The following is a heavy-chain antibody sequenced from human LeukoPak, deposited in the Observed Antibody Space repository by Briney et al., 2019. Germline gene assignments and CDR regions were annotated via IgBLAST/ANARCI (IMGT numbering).Heavy chain of an antibody. D-gene: IGHD3-22*01. CDR1: GFTFSSYA. CDR3: ARDGPGDYDSSGYYDY. V-gene: IGHV3-30-3*01. J-gene: IGHJ4*02. CDR2: ISYDGSNK. Sequence: GGSLRLSCAASGFTFSSYAMHWVRQAPGKGLEWVAVISYDGSNKCYADSVKGRFTISRDNSESTLYLQMNSLRAEDTAVYYCARDGPGDYDSSGYYDYWGQGTLVTVSS.